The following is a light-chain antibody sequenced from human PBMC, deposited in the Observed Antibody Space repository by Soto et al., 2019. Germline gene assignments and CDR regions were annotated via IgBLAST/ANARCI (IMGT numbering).Light chain of an antibody. V-gene: IGKV1-5*03. J-gene: IGKJ5*01. CDR3: QQSYRSIT. CDR1: QTISSW. CDR2: KAS. Sequence: DIQMTQSPSTLSGSVGDRAPITCRASQTISSWLAWYQQKPGKAPKLLIYKASTLKSGVPSRFSGSGSGTEFTLTISTLQPEDFATYYCQQSYRSITFGQGTRLEI.